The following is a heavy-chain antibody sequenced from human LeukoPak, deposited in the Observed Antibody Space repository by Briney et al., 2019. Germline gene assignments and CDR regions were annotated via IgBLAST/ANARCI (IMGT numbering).Heavy chain of an antibody. CDR1: GGSISSGGYY. CDR3: ARSTVPYYFDY. Sequence: SQTLSLTCTVSGGSISSGGYYWSWIRQRPGKDLEWIGYIYYSGNTYYNPSLKSRVTISVDTSKNQFSLKLNSVTAADTAVYYCARSTVPYYFDYWGQGTLDTVSS. J-gene: IGHJ4*01. D-gene: IGHD4-17*01. CDR2: IYYSGNT. V-gene: IGHV4-31*03.